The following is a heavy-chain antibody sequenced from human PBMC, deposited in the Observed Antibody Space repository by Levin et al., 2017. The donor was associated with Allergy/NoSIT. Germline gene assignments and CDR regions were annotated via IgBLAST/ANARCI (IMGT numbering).Heavy chain of an antibody. D-gene: IGHD1-1*01. J-gene: IGHJ5*02. CDR2: INRNGDSL. CDR1: GFTFSNFA. CDR3: VKGWGLERRASWFDP. V-gene: IGHV3-64D*06. Sequence: SCLASGFTFSNFAMHWVRQAPGEGLTYVSAINRNGDSLYYADSVKGRFTISRDNSKNTLYLQMSSLRIEDTAVYYCVKGWGLERRASWFDPWGQGTLVTVSS.